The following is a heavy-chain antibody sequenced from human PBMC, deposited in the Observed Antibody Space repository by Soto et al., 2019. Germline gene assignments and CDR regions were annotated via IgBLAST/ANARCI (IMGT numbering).Heavy chain of an antibody. J-gene: IGHJ4*02. Sequence: ASVKVSCKVSGCTLTELSMHWVRQAPGKGLEWMGGFDPEDGETIYAQKFQGRVTMTEDTSTDTAYMELSSLRSEDTAVYYCAKKEVDDILTGYPYWGQGTLVTVSP. CDR1: GCTLTELS. CDR2: FDPEDGET. D-gene: IGHD3-9*01. CDR3: AKKEVDDILTGYPY. V-gene: IGHV1-24*01.